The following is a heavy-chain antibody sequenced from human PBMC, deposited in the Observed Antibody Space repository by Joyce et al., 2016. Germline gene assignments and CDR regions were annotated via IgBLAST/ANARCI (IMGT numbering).Heavy chain of an antibody. Sequence: EVQLVESGGGLIQPGRSLRLSCSVSGFKFDGHAVHWFRQGPGKGLEWVAGVSWNGYNLNDAEAVRGRFIISRDNAKNSLYLQMNGLRPEDTALYHCAKDATPYVSGGYFDSWGQGTPVTVSP. V-gene: IGHV3-9*01. J-gene: IGHJ5*01. CDR3: AKDATPYVSGGYFDS. CDR1: GFKFDGHA. D-gene: IGHD3-10*01. CDR2: VSWNGYNL.